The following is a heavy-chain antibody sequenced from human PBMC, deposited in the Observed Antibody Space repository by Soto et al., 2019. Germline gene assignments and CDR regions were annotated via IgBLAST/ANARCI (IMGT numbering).Heavy chain of an antibody. CDR1: GFTFSSYA. V-gene: IGHV3-30-3*01. CDR3: ARDGLLGYFDY. J-gene: IGHJ4*02. Sequence: QVQLVESGGGVVQPGRSLRLSCAASGFTFSSYAMHWVRQAPSKGLEWVAVISYDGSNKYYADSVKGRFTISRDNSKNTLYLQMNSLRAEDTAVYYCARDGLLGYFDYWGQGTLVTVSS. CDR2: ISYDGSNK. D-gene: IGHD3-22*01.